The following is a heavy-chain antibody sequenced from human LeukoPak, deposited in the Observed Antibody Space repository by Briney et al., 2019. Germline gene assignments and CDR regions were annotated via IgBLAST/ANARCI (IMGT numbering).Heavy chain of an antibody. CDR1: GGSFSGYY. CDR2: INHSGST. V-gene: IGHV4-34*01. CDR3: ARTGQLKIFDY. J-gene: IGHJ4*02. D-gene: IGHD5-18*01. Sequence: SETLSLTCAVYGGSFSGYYWSWIRQLPGKGLEWIGEINHSGSTNYNPSLKSRVTISVDTSKNQFSLKLSSVTAADTAVYYCARTGQLKIFDYWGQGTLVTVSS.